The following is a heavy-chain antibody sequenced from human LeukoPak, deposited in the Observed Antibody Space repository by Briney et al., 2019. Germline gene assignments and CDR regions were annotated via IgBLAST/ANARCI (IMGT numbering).Heavy chain of an antibody. CDR3: AREKVVVVPAAIPTWASEYSSSGTFDY. V-gene: IGHV1-46*01. CDR2: INPSGGST. J-gene: IGHJ4*02. Sequence: GASVKVSCKAFGYTFTSCYMHWVRQAPGQGLEWMGIINPSGGSTSYAQKFQGRVTMTRDMSTSTVYMELSSLRSEGTAVYYCAREKVVVVPAAIPTWASEYSSSGTFDYWGQGTLVTVSS. CDR1: GYTFTSCY. D-gene: IGHD2-2*01.